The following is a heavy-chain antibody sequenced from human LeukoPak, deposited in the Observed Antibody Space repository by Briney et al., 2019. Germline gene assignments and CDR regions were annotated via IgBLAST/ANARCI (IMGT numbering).Heavy chain of an antibody. CDR3: ARAYSSGWTEAFDI. CDR2: IYYSGST. Sequence: SETLSLTCTVSGASISSSTDCWGWIRQPPGKGLEWIGSIYYSGSTYYNPSLKSRVTISVDTSKNQFSLKLSSVTAADTAVYYCARAYSSGWTEAFDIWGQGTMVTVSS. J-gene: IGHJ3*02. V-gene: IGHV4-39*07. D-gene: IGHD6-19*01. CDR1: GASISSSTDC.